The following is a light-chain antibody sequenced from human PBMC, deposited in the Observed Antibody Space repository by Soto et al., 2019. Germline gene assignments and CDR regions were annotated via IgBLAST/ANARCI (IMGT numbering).Light chain of an antibody. V-gene: IGKV3D-20*02. CDR2: GAS. Sequence: EIVLTQSPGTLSLSPGERATLSCRAGQSVSSSYLAWYQQKPGQAPRLLIYGASSRATGIPDRFSGSGPGTDFTLTISSLEPEDFAVYYCQQRSNWPPKITFGQGTRLEIK. CDR3: QQRSNWPPKIT. CDR1: QSVSSSY. J-gene: IGKJ5*01.